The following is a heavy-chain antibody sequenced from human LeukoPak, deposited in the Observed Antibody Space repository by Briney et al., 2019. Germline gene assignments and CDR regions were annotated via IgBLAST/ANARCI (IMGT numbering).Heavy chain of an antibody. CDR2: IIPIFGTA. J-gene: IGHJ6*02. V-gene: IGHV1-69*13. D-gene: IGHD3-10*01. CDR3: ARLMVRGVIITPYYGMDV. CDR1: GYTFTSYD. Sequence: ASVKVSCKASGYTFTSYDISWVRQAPGQGLEWMGGIIPIFGTANYAQKFQGRVTITADESTSTAYMELSSLRSEDTAVYYCARLMVRGVIITPYYGMDVWGQGTTVTVSS.